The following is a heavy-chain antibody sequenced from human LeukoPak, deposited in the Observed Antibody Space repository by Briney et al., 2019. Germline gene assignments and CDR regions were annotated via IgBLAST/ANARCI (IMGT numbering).Heavy chain of an antibody. CDR2: IYTSGST. J-gene: IGHJ4*02. Sequence: SQTLSLTCTVSGGSISSGSYFWSWIRQPAGKGLEWIGRIYTSGSTNYNPSLKSRVTISVDTSKNQFSLKLSSVTAADTAVYYCARNDILTGYCFDYWGQGTLVTVSS. V-gene: IGHV4-61*02. D-gene: IGHD3-9*01. CDR3: ARNDILTGYCFDY. CDR1: GGSISSGSYF.